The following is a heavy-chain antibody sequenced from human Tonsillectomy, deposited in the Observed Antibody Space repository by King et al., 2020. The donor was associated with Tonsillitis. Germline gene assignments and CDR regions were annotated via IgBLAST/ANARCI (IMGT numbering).Heavy chain of an antibody. CDR3: ARTSYYYDSSGSLYYFDY. J-gene: IGHJ4*02. Sequence: VQLQESGPGLVKASQTLSLTCTVSGGSISSGGYYWSWIRQHPGKGLEWIGYIYYSGSTYYNPSLKSRVTISVDTSKNQFSLKLSSVTAADTAVYYCARTSYYYDSSGSLYYFDYWGQGTLVTVSS. CDR2: IYYSGST. V-gene: IGHV4-31*03. D-gene: IGHD3-22*01. CDR1: GGSISSGGYY.